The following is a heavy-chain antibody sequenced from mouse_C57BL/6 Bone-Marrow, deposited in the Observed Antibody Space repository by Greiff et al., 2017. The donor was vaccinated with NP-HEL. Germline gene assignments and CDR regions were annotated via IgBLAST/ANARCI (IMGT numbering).Heavy chain of an antibody. J-gene: IGHJ3*01. CDR1: GYTFTDYY. CDR2: INPNNGGT. D-gene: IGHD3-3*01. CDR3: ARKEQRVDLGGFAY. V-gene: IGHV1-18*01. Sequence: VQLQQSGPELVKPGASVKIPCKASGYTFTDYYMDWVKQSHGKSLEWIGDINPNNGGTIYNQKFKGKATLPADKSSSTAYMELRSLTSEDTAVYYCARKEQRVDLGGFAYWGQGTLVTVSA.